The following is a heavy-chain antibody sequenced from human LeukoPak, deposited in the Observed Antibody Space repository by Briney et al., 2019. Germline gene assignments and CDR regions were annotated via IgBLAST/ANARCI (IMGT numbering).Heavy chain of an antibody. CDR3: ARGSLNGDYYYGMDV. D-gene: IGHD4-17*01. V-gene: IGHV1-69*04. CDR1: GGTFSSYA. Sequence: SVKVSCKASGGTFSSYAISWVRQAPGQGLEWMGRIIPILGIANYAQKFQGRVTITADKSTSTAYMELSSLRSEDTAVYYCARGSLNGDYYYGMDVWGQGTTVTVSS. CDR2: IIPILGIA. J-gene: IGHJ6*02.